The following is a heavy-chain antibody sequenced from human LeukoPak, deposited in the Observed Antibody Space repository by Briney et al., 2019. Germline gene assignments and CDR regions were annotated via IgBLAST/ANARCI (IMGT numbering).Heavy chain of an antibody. CDR2: ISGSGGST. CDR3: AKGPYYYDSSGSPVDY. D-gene: IGHD3-22*01. CDR1: GFTFSSYG. J-gene: IGHJ4*02. Sequence: GVSLRPSCAASGFTFSSYGMSWVRQAPGKGREWVLAISGSGGSTYYADSVKGRFTIYRDNSKNTLYLQMNSLRAEDTAVYYCAKGPYYYDSSGSPVDYWGQGTLVTVSS. V-gene: IGHV3-23*01.